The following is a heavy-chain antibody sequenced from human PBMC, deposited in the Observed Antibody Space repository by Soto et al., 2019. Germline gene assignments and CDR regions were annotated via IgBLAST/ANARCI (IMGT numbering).Heavy chain of an antibody. J-gene: IGHJ4*02. Sequence: EVQLVESGGGLVKPGGSLRLSCAASGFTFSSYSMNWVRQAPGKGLEWVSSISSSSSYIYYADSVKGLFTISRDNAKHSLYLQMNSLRAEDTAVYYCARDYDSSGYEYWGQGTLVTVSS. CDR1: GFTFSSYS. V-gene: IGHV3-21*01. CDR2: ISSSSSYI. CDR3: ARDYDSSGYEY. D-gene: IGHD3-22*01.